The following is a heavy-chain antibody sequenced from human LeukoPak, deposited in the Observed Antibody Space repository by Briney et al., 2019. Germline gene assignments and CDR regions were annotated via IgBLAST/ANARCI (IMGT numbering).Heavy chain of an antibody. V-gene: IGHV4-59*08. J-gene: IGHJ6*03. Sequence: SSETLSLTCTVSGGSISSYYWSWIRQPPGKGLEWIGYIYYSGSTNYNPSLKSRVTISFDTSKNQFSLKLTSVTAADTAIYYCARGGDYYYYHMDVWGKGTTVTVSS. CDR2: IYYSGST. CDR1: GGSISSYY. CDR3: ARGGDYYYYHMDV.